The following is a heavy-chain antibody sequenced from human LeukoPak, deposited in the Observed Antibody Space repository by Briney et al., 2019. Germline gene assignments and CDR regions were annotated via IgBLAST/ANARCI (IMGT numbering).Heavy chain of an antibody. V-gene: IGHV4-61*09. D-gene: IGHD3-10*01. CDR3: TKGRGI. Sequence: SETLSLTCTVSGGSISSGSYDWYWIRQPAGKGLEWIGHIYTSGASNYNPSLRSRVTISVDTSKNQFSLKLTSVTAADTAVYYCTKGRGIWGQGTLVTVSS. CDR2: IYTSGAS. J-gene: IGHJ4*02. CDR1: GGSISSGSYD.